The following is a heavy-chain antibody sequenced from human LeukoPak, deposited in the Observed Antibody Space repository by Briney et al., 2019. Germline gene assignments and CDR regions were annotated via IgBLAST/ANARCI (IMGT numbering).Heavy chain of an antibody. CDR3: ARDNRYGSGSYYSY. CDR1: GFTFSSYG. Sequence: GGSLRLSCAASGFTFSSYGMHWVRQAPGKGLEWVAVIWYDGSNKYYADSVKGRVTISRDNSKSTLYLQMNSLRAEDTAVYYCARDNRYGSGSYYSYWGQGTLVTVSS. V-gene: IGHV3-33*01. CDR2: IWYDGSNK. D-gene: IGHD3-10*01. J-gene: IGHJ4*02.